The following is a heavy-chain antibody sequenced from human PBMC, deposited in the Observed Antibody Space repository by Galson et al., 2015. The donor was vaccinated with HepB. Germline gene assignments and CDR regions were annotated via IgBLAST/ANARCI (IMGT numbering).Heavy chain of an antibody. D-gene: IGHD6-13*01. J-gene: IGHJ6*02. V-gene: IGHV3-33*01. CDR2: IWYGGSNK. Sequence: YAMHWVRQAPGKGLEWVAVIWYGGSNKYYADSVKGRFTISRDNSKNTLYLQMNSLRAEDTAVYYCARDGGPAAPYGMDVWGQGTTVTVSS. CDR1: YA. CDR3: ARDGGPAAPYGMDV.